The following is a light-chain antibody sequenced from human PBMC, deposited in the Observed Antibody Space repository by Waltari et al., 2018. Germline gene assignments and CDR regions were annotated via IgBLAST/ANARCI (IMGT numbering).Light chain of an antibody. CDR2: DVN. CDR1: SSDIGKYNL. Sequence: QSALTQTASVSGSPGQAITISCSGTSSDIGKYNLVSWYQHHPGKAPTLIIYDVNKRPSGFSNRFSGSKSGHTAFLTISGLQTADEADYYCCSYVGSAISVFGGGTKLTVL. J-gene: IGLJ3*02. CDR3: CSYVGSAISV. V-gene: IGLV2-23*02.